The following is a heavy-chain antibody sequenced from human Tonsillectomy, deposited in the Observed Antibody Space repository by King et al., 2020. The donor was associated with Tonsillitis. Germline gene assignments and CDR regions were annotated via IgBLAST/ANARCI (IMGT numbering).Heavy chain of an antibody. Sequence: QLVQSGAEVKKPGSSVKVSCKASGGTFSSYAISWVRQAPGQGLDWRGGTSPFFVTANYAQKFQGRDTITADESTSTAYMELSSLRSEDTAVYYCAISYCGGDCYSGVDYWGQGTLVTVSS. CDR1: GGTFSSYA. V-gene: IGHV1-69*01. D-gene: IGHD2-21*02. CDR3: AISYCGGDCYSGVDY. J-gene: IGHJ4*02. CDR2: TSPFFVTA.